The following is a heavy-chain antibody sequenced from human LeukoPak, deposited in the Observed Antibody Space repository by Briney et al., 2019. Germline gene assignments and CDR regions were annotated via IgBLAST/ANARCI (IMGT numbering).Heavy chain of an antibody. CDR1: GYYFTSYD. J-gene: IGHJ4*02. Sequence: ASVKVSCKASGYYFTSYDINWVRQATGQGLEWMGWMNPNSGNTGYAQKFQGRITMTRSTSIRTAYMELSSLTSDDTAVYYCARASYGDYVPDYWGQGTLVTVSP. V-gene: IGHV1-8*01. CDR3: ARASYGDYVPDY. D-gene: IGHD4-17*01. CDR2: MNPNSGNT.